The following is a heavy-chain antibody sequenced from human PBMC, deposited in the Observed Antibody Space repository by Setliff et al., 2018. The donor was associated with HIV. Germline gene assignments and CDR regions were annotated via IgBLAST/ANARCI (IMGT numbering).Heavy chain of an antibody. D-gene: IGHD7-27*01. V-gene: IGHV3-30*04. Sequence: SLRLSCAASGFTFSSYAMHWVRQAPGKGLEWVAVISYDGSNKYYADSVKGRFTISRDNSKNTLYLQMNSLRAEDTAVYYCARDAGGAGEYFDYWGQGTRVTVPQ. CDR1: GFTFSSYA. J-gene: IGHJ4*02. CDR2: ISYDGSNK. CDR3: ARDAGGAGEYFDY.